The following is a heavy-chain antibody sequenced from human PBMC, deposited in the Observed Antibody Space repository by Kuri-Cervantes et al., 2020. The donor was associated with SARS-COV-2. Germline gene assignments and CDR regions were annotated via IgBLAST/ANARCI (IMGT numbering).Heavy chain of an antibody. CDR3: VRDPNCSAGNCYFDY. Sequence: ASVKASCKASAYTFTSYGISWVRQAPGQELEWMAWIDCYNGRTEYARTLQGRLTVTTDASTSTAYMELRSLRSDDTAVYYCVRDPNCSAGNCYFDYWGQGTQVTVSS. V-gene: IGHV1-18*01. CDR2: IDCYNGRT. CDR1: AYTFTSYG. D-gene: IGHD2-15*01. J-gene: IGHJ4*02.